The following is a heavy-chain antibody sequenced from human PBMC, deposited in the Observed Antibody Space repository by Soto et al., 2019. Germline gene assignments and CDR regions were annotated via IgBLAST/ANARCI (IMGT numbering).Heavy chain of an antibody. D-gene: IGHD5-12*01. CDR1: GFTFSSYA. Sequence: GGSLRHSCASSGFTFSSYAMILVRQAPGKGLEWVSAISGSGGSTYYADSVKGRFTISRDNSKNTLYLQMNSLRAEDTAVYYCAKDFHSGYGYPDAFDIWGQGTMVTVSS. CDR3: AKDFHSGYGYPDAFDI. CDR2: ISGSGGST. J-gene: IGHJ3*02. V-gene: IGHV3-23*01.